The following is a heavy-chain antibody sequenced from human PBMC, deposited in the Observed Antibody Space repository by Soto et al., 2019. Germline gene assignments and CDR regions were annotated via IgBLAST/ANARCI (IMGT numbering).Heavy chain of an antibody. J-gene: IGHJ6*02. Sequence: GGSLRLSCAASGFTFSNYAIHWVRQAPGKGLEWVAVISYDGSNKYYVDSVKGRFTISRDNAKNSLYLQMNSLRAEDTAVYYCARGSVDTAMDPSYYYYYGMDVWGQGTTVTVSS. CDR1: GFTFSNYA. CDR2: ISYDGSNK. V-gene: IGHV3-30-3*01. CDR3: ARGSVDTAMDPSYYYYYGMDV. D-gene: IGHD5-18*01.